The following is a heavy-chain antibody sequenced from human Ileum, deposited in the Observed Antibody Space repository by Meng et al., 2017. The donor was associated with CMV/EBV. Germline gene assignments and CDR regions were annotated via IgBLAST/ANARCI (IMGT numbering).Heavy chain of an antibody. CDR1: GAPISSGSHS. Sequence: QRQLQESGPGLVKPAETLSLTCTASGAPISSGSHSWAWFRQPPGKRLEWIGSMYFSGIADYNPSLKSRVIISLHATQKQFSLRLTSVTAADSAVYFCARDLTNKWFYYWGQGTLVTVSS. D-gene: IGHD1-26*01. CDR2: MYFSGIA. CDR3: ARDLTNKWFYY. V-gene: IGHV4-39*07. J-gene: IGHJ4*02.